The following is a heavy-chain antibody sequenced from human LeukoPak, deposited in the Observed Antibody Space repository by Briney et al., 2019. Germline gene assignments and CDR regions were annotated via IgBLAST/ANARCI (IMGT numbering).Heavy chain of an antibody. CDR3: ARDRGSSGWYEFDY. CDR1: GFTSGTYW. CDR2: IKQDGSEK. Sequence: GGSLRLSCAAPGFTSGTYWMSWVRQAPGKGLEWVANIKQDGSEKYYVDSVRGRFTISRDNAKNSLYLQMNSLRAEDTAVYYCARDRGSSGWYEFDYWGQGTLVTVSS. V-gene: IGHV3-7*01. D-gene: IGHD6-19*01. J-gene: IGHJ4*02.